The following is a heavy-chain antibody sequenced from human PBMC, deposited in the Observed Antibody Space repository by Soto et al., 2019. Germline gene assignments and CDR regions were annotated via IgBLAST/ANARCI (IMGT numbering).Heavy chain of an antibody. J-gene: IGHJ5*02. V-gene: IGHV3-7*01. Sequence: VGSLRLSCAASGFTFSSYWMSWVRQAPGKGLEWVANIKQDGSEKYYVDSVKGRFTISRDNAKNSLYLQMNSLRAEDTAVYYCAREAELLWFGELSLNWFDPWGQGTLVTVSS. CDR1: GFTFSSYW. CDR3: AREAELLWFGELSLNWFDP. D-gene: IGHD3-10*01. CDR2: IKQDGSEK.